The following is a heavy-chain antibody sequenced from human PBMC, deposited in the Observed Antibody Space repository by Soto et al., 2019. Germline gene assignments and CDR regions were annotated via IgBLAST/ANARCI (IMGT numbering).Heavy chain of an antibody. Sequence: SETLSLTCTVSGGSVTSTSYYWSWIRQPPGKGLEWIGYMHYSGSTNYNPSLKSRVTISVDTSKNQFSLKLSSVTAADTAVYYFAIAWEHLYFDYCGQGTLVTVSS. CDR3: AIAWEHLYFDY. CDR2: MHYSGST. V-gene: IGHV4-61*01. D-gene: IGHD1-26*01. J-gene: IGHJ4*02. CDR1: GGSVTSTSYY.